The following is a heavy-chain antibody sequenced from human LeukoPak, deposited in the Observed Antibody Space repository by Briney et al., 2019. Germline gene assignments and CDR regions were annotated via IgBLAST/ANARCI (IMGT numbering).Heavy chain of an antibody. CDR1: GGSISSYY. CDR2: IYYSGST. J-gene: IGHJ4*02. V-gene: IGHV4-59*01. D-gene: IGHD6-19*01. Sequence: PSETLSLTCTVSGGSISSYYWSWIRQPPGKGLEWIGYIYYSGSTNYNPSLKGRVTISVDTSKNQFSLKLSSVTAADTAVYYCAREGAVAGGFDYWGQGTLVTVSS. CDR3: AREGAVAGGFDY.